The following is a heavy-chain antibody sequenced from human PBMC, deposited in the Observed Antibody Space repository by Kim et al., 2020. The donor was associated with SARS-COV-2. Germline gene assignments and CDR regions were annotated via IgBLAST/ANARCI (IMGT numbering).Heavy chain of an antibody. CDR1: GGSISSSSYY. CDR3: ARLFTNGGYYYDY. J-gene: IGHJ4*02. V-gene: IGHV4-39*01. Sequence: SETLSFTCTVSGGSISSSSYYWGWIRQPPGKGLEWIGSIYYSGSTYYNPSLKSRVTISVDTSKNQFSLKLSSVTAADTAVYYCARLFTNGGYYYDYWGQG. D-gene: IGHD3-22*01. CDR2: IYYSGST.